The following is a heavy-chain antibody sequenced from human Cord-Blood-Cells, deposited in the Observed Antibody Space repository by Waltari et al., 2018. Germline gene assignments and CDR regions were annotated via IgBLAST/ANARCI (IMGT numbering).Heavy chain of an antibody. J-gene: IGHJ4*02. Sequence: QVQLVQSGAEVKKPGASVNVSCKASGYTFTGYYMHWVRQAPGQGLEWMGWINPNSGGTNYAQKFQGRVTMTRDTSISTAYMELSRLRSDDTAVYYCARSKDYYGSGSYFDYWGQGTLVTVSS. V-gene: IGHV1-2*02. D-gene: IGHD3-10*01. CDR1: GYTFTGYY. CDR2: INPNSGGT. CDR3: ARSKDYYGSGSYFDY.